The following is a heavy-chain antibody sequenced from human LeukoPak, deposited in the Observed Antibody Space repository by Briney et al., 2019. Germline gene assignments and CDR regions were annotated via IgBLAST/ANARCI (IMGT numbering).Heavy chain of an antibody. D-gene: IGHD2/OR15-2a*01. CDR1: GFTFEDYG. CDR2: INWNGGST. V-gene: IGHV3-20*01. CDR3: ARYSADGDGPLLHFDY. J-gene: IGHJ4*02. Sequence: GGSLRLSCAASGFTFEDYGMSWVRQAPGKGLEWVSGINWNGGSTGYADSVKGRFTISGDNAKNSLYLQMNSLGAEDTALYHCARYSADGDGPLLHFDYWGQGTLVTVSS.